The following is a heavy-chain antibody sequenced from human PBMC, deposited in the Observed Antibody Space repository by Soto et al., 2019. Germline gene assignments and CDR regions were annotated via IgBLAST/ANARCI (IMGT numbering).Heavy chain of an antibody. J-gene: IGHJ4*02. CDR1: GFTFSLFT. CDR2: VSTDVNNK. V-gene: IGHV3-30-3*01. Sequence: PGGSLRLSCAASGFTFSLFTLHWVRQPPGKGLDWVAVVSTDVNNKFYASSVKGRFTISRDNSKNTMYLQMNSLRDEDTAVYYCARDRGYTYGFDFWGQGALVTVSS. D-gene: IGHD5-18*01. CDR3: ARDRGYTYGFDF.